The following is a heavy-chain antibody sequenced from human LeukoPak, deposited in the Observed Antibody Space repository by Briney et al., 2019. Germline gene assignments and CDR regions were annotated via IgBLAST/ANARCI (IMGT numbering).Heavy chain of an antibody. CDR3: ARDHVVVVAAPLDY. D-gene: IGHD2-15*01. V-gene: IGHV3-48*01. Sequence: GGSLRLSCAASGFTFSSYAMSWVRQAPGKGLEWVSYISSSSSTIYYADSVKGRFTISRDNAKNSLYLQMNSLRAEDTAVYYCARDHVVVVAAPLDYWGQGTLVTVSS. CDR2: ISSSSSTI. J-gene: IGHJ4*02. CDR1: GFTFSSYA.